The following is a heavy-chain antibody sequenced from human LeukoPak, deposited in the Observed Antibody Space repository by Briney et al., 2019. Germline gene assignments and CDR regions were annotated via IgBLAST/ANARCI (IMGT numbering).Heavy chain of an antibody. CDR2: ISSGSSDI. CDR3: AQAQYYFDY. V-gene: IGHV3-21*04. Sequence: GGSLRLSCAASGFTFSTYSMTWVRQAPGKGLEWVSSISSGSSDISYADSVKGRFTISRDNAKYSLYLQMNSLRAEDTAVYYCAQAQYYFDYCGQGTLVTVSS. J-gene: IGHJ4*02. D-gene: IGHD4-11*01. CDR1: GFTFSTYS.